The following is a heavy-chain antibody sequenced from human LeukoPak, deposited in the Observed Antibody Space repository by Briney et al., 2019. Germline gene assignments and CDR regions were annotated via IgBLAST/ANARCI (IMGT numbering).Heavy chain of an antibody. Sequence: GGSLRLSCAAYGFTFSNYWMNWVSQAPGKGLEWVANIKQDGSEQYYVDSVKGRFTISRDNAKNSLYLQMNSLRAEDTAVYYCASDPHHASRMDVWGQGTTVTVSS. D-gene: IGHD1-14*01. V-gene: IGHV3-7*01. CDR2: IKQDGSEQ. CDR1: GFTFSNYW. CDR3: ASDPHHASRMDV. J-gene: IGHJ6*02.